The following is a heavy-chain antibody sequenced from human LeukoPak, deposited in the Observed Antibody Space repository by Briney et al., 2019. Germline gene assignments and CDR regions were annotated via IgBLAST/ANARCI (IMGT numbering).Heavy chain of an antibody. D-gene: IGHD3-22*01. V-gene: IGHV4-31*03. Sequence: SETLFLTCTVSGGSISSGGYYWSWIRQHPGKGLEWIGYIYYSGSTYYNPSLKSRVTISVDTSKNQFSLKLSSVTAADTAVYYCARNYYDSSGYLAGLDPWGQGTLVTVSS. CDR2: IYYSGST. CDR1: GGSISSGGYY. CDR3: ARNYYDSSGYLAGLDP. J-gene: IGHJ5*02.